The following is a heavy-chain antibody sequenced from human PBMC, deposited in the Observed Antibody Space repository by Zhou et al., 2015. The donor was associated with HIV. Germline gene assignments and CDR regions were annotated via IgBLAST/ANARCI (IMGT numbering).Heavy chain of an antibody. CDR2: IIPILGIA. CDR3: ARGTSSTGGDYYYGMDV. Sequence: QVQLVQSGAEVKKPGSSVKVSCKASGGTFSSYTISWVRQAPGQGLEWMGRIIPILGIANYAQKFQGRVTITADKSTSTAYMELSSLRSEDTAVYYCARGTSSTGGDYYYGMDVWGQGTTVTVSS. V-gene: IGHV1-69*02. CDR1: GGTFSSYT. J-gene: IGHJ6*02. D-gene: IGHD2-8*02.